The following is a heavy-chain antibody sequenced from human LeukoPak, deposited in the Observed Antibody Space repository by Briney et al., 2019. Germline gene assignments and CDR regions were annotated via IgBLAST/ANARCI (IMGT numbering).Heavy chain of an antibody. CDR1: GFTVSSNY. CDR2: IYSGGST. V-gene: IGHV3-53*01. Sequence: GGSLRLSCAASGFTVSSNYMSWVRQAPGKGLEWVSVIYSGGSTYYADSVKGRFTISRDNSKSTLYLQMNSLRAEDTAVYYCAKVLGYGDSSYWYFDLWGRGTLVTVSS. D-gene: IGHD3-22*01. J-gene: IGHJ2*01. CDR3: AKVLGYGDSSYWYFDL.